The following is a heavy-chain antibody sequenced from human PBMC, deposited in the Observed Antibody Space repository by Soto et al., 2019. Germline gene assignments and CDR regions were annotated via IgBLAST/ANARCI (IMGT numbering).Heavy chain of an antibody. V-gene: IGHV3-23*01. CDR1: GFTFSSYA. CDR3: AKDDYYYGSGSYWGVDY. Sequence: EVQLLESGGGLVQPGGSLRLSCAASGFTFSSYAMSWVLQAPGKGLEWVSAISGSGGSTYYADSVKGRFTISSDNSKNTLYLQMNSLRAEDTAVYYCAKDDYYYGSGSYWGVDYWGQGTLVTVSS. J-gene: IGHJ4*02. D-gene: IGHD3-10*01. CDR2: ISGSGGST.